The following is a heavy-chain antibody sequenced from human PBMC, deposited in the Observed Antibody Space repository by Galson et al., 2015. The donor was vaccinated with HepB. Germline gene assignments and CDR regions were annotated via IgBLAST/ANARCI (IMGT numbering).Heavy chain of an antibody. CDR3: ARDRTDPWCSLGYDSSAMGY. Sequence: SLRLSCAASGFTFSDYYMSWIRQAPGKGLEWVSYISSSSSYTNYADSVKGRFTISRDNAKNSLYLQMNSLRAEDTAVYYCARDRTDPWCSLGYDSSAMGYWGQGTLVTVSS. J-gene: IGHJ4*02. CDR1: GFTFSDYY. D-gene: IGHD3-22*01. V-gene: IGHV3-11*06. CDR2: ISSSSSYT.